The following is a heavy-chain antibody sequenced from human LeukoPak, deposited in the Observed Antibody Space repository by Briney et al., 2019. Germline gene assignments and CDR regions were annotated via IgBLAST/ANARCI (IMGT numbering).Heavy chain of an antibody. Sequence: ASVKVSCKASGYTFTGYYMHWVRQAPGQGLEWMGWINPNSGGTNYAQKFQGRVTMTRDTSISTAYMELSRLRSDDTAVYYCARSQYYDFWSGPLGAFDIWGQGTMVTVSS. CDR3: ARSQYYDFWSGPLGAFDI. V-gene: IGHV1-2*02. D-gene: IGHD3-3*01. CDR2: INPNSGGT. CDR1: GYTFTGYY. J-gene: IGHJ3*02.